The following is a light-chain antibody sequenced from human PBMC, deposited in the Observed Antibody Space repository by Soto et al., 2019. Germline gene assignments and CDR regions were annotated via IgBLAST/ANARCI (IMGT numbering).Light chain of an antibody. Sequence: EIVLTQSPGTLSLSPGERATLSCRASQSVSSSYLAWYQQKPGQAPRLLIYGASSRATGIPDRFSGSGSGTDFTLTISRLEPEACAVYYCQQDGSSPVTFGQGTRLEIK. CDR2: GAS. J-gene: IGKJ5*01. CDR1: QSVSSSY. CDR3: QQDGSSPVT. V-gene: IGKV3-20*01.